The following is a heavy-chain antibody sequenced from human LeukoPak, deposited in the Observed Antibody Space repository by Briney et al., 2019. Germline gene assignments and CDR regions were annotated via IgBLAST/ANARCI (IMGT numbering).Heavy chain of an antibody. J-gene: IGHJ5*02. CDR2: INHSGST. D-gene: IGHD6-13*01. V-gene: IGHV4-34*01. CDR3: ASWLGTAAAGTYNWFDP. Sequence: KPSETLSLTCAVYGGSFSGYYWSWIRQPPGKGLEWIGEINHSGSTNYNPSLKSRVTISVDTSKNQFSLKLSSVTAADTAVYYCASWLGTAAAGTYNWFDPWGQGTLVTVSS. CDR1: GGSFSGYY.